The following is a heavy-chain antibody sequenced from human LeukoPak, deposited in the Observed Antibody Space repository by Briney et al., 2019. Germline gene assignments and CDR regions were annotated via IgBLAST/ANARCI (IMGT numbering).Heavy chain of an antibody. V-gene: IGHV3-30*18. CDR3: AKAHSSGWFAIDY. J-gene: IGHJ4*02. D-gene: IGHD6-19*01. CDR2: ISYYGTKI. Sequence: PGGSLRLSCAASGFTFSTYVMFWVRQAPGKGLEWVAVISYYGTKIYNVDSVKGRFTISRDSSKNTLYLQMNSLSVEGTAVYYCAKAHSSGWFAIDYWGQGTLVTVSS. CDR1: GFTFSTYV.